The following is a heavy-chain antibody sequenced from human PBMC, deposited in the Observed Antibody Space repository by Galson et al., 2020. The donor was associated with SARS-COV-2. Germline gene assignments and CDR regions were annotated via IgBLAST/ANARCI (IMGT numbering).Heavy chain of an antibody. D-gene: IGHD4-4*01. CDR3: ARGDFYSSFFFDF. CDR1: GYTFTNYD. Sequence: ASVKVSCKASGYTFTNYDIHWVRQAPGQGPEWMGWINPNRGKTDSAQKFQGRVTMATDTSTTTAYMELSGLRSEDTAIYYCARGDFYSSFFFDFWGQGSLVTVSS. J-gene: IGHJ4*01. V-gene: IGHV1-8*01. CDR2: INPNRGKT.